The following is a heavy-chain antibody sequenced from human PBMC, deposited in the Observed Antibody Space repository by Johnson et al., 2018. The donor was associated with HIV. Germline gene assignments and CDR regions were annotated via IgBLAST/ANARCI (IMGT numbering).Heavy chain of an antibody. J-gene: IGHJ3*02. V-gene: IGHV3-30*02. D-gene: IGHD3-3*01. CDR1: GFTFDDYA. CDR2: IRYDGSNK. CDR3: AKGGPVLQFLEWLPGRAFDI. Sequence: QVHLVESGGGLVQPGRSLRLSCAASGFTFDDYAMHWVRQAPGKGLEWVAFIRYDGSNKYYADSVKGRFTISRDNSKNTLYLQMNSLRAEDTAVYYCAKGGPVLQFLEWLPGRAFDIWGQGTMVTVSS.